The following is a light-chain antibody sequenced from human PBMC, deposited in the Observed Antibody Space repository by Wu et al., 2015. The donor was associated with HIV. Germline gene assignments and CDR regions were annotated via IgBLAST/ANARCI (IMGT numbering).Light chain of an antibody. CDR2: GAS. CDR1: QSVTSGN. J-gene: IGKJ1*01. Sequence: EVVMTQFPATLSVSAGDRATLSCRASQSVTSGNLAWYQQRPGQAPRLLIYGASSRATGIPDRFSGSGSGTDFTLTISTLKSEDFAVYYCQHYGSSQWTFGQGTRVEI. CDR3: QHYGSSQWT. V-gene: IGKV3-20*01.